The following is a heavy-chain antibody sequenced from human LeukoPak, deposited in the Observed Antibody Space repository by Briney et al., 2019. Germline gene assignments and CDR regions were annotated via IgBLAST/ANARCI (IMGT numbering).Heavy chain of an antibody. Sequence: GGSLRLSCAASGFTFSNNAMSWVRQAPGKGLEWVSAVNGSGVVTHYAASVRGRFTISRDNAENSLYLQMNSLRAEDTAVYYCARERGPHRWELHIWGQGTMVTVSS. D-gene: IGHD1-26*01. CDR3: ARERGPHRWELHI. J-gene: IGHJ3*02. CDR2: VNGSGVVT. CDR1: GFTFSNNA. V-gene: IGHV3-23*01.